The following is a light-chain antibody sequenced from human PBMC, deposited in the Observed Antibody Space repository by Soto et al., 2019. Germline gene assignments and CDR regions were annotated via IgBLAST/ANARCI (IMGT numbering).Light chain of an antibody. CDR1: QSILYISNNKTH. V-gene: IGKV4-1*01. Sequence: IVMTQSPDSLAVSLGERATINCKSSQSILYISNNKTHLAWYQQKPGQPPKLLIYWESTRESGVPERFSGGGSGTDCTHTIRSLQAEDGAVYYCQQYYRPPGTFCPGTKVDIK. CDR3: QQYYRPPGT. J-gene: IGKJ3*01. CDR2: WES.